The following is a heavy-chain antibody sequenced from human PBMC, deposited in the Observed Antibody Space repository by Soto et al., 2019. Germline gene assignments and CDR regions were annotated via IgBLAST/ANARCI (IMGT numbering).Heavy chain of an antibody. Sequence: GEALKISCKGSGYSFTSYWVGWVRQMPGKGLVWMGIIYPGDSDTRYSPSFQGQVTISADKSISTAYLQWSSLRASDTAMYYCARHPDCSDGMFCSENWFDPWDQGTLFTVS. J-gene: IGHJ5*02. V-gene: IGHV5-51*01. CDR1: GYSFTSYW. CDR2: IYPGDSDT. CDR3: ARHPDCSDGMFCSENWFDP. D-gene: IGHD2-15*01.